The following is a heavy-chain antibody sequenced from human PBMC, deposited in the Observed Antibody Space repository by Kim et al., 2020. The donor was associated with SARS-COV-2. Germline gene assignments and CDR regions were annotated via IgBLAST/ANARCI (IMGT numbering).Heavy chain of an antibody. Sequence: GTTNYTPSLKSQVTISVDTSKNHFSLKLSSVTAADTAVYYCASGLLFVYWGQRTLVTVSS. CDR2: GTT. V-gene: IGHV4-34*01. D-gene: IGHD3-10*01. CDR3: ASGLLFVY. J-gene: IGHJ4*02.